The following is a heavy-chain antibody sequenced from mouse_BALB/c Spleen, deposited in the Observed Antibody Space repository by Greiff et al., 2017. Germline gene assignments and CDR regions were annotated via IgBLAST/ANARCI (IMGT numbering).Heavy chain of an antibody. V-gene: IGHV1-20*02. Sequence: VQLQQSGPELVKPGASVKISCKASGYSFTGYFMNWVMQSHGKSLEWIGRINPYNGDTFYNQKFKGKATLTVDKSSSTAHMELRSLASEDSAVYYCAEDYDRGFAYWGQGTLVTVSA. CDR2: INPYNGDT. CDR3: AEDYDRGFAY. CDR1: GYSFTGYF. J-gene: IGHJ3*01. D-gene: IGHD2-4*01.